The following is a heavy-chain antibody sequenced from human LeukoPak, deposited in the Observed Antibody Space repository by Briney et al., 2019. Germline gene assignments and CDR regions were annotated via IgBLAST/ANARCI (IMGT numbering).Heavy chain of an antibody. CDR1: GFTFSSYS. CDR2: ISSSSSYI. D-gene: IGHD3-22*01. V-gene: IGHV3-21*01. J-gene: IGHJ6*03. Sequence: PGGSLRLSCAASGFTFSSYSMNWVRQAPGKGLEWVSSISSSSSYIYYADSVKGRFTISRDNAKNSLYLQMNSLRAEDTAVYYCARGHYYDSSGTNDYYYMDVWGKGTTVTVSS. CDR3: ARGHYYDSSGTNDYYYMDV.